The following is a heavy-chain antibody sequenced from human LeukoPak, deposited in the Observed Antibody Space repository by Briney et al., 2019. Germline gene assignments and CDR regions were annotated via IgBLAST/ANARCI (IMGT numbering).Heavy chain of an antibody. V-gene: IGHV3-23*01. J-gene: IGHJ4*02. CDR3: AKDRAYGDYGVYYFDY. CDR2: IGGSGGST. CDR1: GFTFSSYA. D-gene: IGHD4-17*01. Sequence: GGSLRLSCAASGFTFSSYAMSWVRQAPGKGLEWVSAIGGSGGSTYYADSVKGRFTISRDNSKNTLYLQMNSLRAEDTAVYYCAKDRAYGDYGVYYFDYWGQGTLVTVSS.